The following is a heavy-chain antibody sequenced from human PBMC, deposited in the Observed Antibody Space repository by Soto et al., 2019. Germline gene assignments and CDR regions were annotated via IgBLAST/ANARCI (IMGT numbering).Heavy chain of an antibody. V-gene: IGHV3-30-3*01. CDR2: ISYDGSNK. J-gene: IGHJ4*02. Sequence: GGSLRLSCAASGFTFSSYWMSWVRQAPGKGLEWVAVISYDGSNKYYADSVKGRFTISRDNSKNTLYLQMNSLRAEDTAVYYCARDLLGYSYGHPLFDYWGQGTLVTVPS. CDR3: ARDLLGYSYGHPLFDY. CDR1: GFTFSSYW. D-gene: IGHD5-18*01.